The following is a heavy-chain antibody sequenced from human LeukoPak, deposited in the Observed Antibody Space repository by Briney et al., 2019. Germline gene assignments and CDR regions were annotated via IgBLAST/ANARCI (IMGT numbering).Heavy chain of an antibody. J-gene: IGHJ4*02. V-gene: IGHV4-31*03. CDR1: VFSITSGGYY. CDR2: IYYSGST. Sequence: SETLSLTSTVPVFSITSGGYYWSWIRHHPGKGLEWIGYIYYSGSTYYNPSLKSRLTISLDTSSNQFSLKLNSVTAADTAVYYCARGPVRDYSNYWGQGTLVTVSS. CDR3: ARGPVRDYSNY. D-gene: IGHD4-11*01.